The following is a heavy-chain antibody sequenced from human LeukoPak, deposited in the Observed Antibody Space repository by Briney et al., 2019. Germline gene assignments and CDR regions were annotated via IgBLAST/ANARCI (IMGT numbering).Heavy chain of an antibody. D-gene: IGHD6-6*01. CDR3: ARDSSVCAFDV. Sequence: PGGSLRLSCAASGFTFSPYTMHWFRQPPGKGLEWLSYINTGSTTIYYADSVKGRFTICRDNAKNSLYLQLNSLRAEDTAVYYCARDSSVCAFDVWGQGTMVTVSS. J-gene: IGHJ3*01. CDR1: GFTFSPYT. CDR2: INTGSTTI. V-gene: IGHV3-48*01.